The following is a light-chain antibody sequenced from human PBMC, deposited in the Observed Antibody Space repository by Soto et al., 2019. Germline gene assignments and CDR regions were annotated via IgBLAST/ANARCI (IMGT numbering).Light chain of an antibody. V-gene: IGKV1-5*03. CDR3: QHYKSYLET. CDR1: EFISKW. CDR2: QAS. Sequence: DIQITQSPSTLSASVGDRVTITCRASEFISKWLAWYQQKPGTAPKLLIYQASSLESGVPSRFSGSGSGTEFTLTITRLQPDDFATYYCQHYKSYLETFGQGTKVAIK. J-gene: IGKJ1*01.